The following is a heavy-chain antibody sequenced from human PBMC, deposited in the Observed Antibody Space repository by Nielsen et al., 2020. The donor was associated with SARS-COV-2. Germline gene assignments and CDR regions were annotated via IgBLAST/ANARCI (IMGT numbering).Heavy chain of an antibody. CDR3: ARDRVTVTTAGGWFDP. CDR1: GFTFSSYS. D-gene: IGHD4-11*01. Sequence: GGSLRLSCAASGFTFSSYSMNWVRQAPGKGLEWVSSISSSSSYIYYADSVKGRFTISRDNAKNSLYLQMNSLRAEDTAVYYCARDRVTVTTAGGWFDPWGQGTLVTVSS. J-gene: IGHJ5*02. V-gene: IGHV3-21*01. CDR2: ISSSSSYI.